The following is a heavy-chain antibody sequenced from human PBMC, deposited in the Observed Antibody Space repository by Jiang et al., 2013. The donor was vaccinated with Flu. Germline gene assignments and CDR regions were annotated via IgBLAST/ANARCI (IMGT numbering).Heavy chain of an antibody. V-gene: IGHV4-4*02. J-gene: IGHJ4*02. D-gene: IGHD5-12*01. CDR2: INHSGST. CDR3: ARETSHTGYYHYDSGYQAYFDY. Sequence: GLVKPWGPCPSPALSLVAPSAVITVELGPPAPGKGLEWIGEINHSGSTNYSPSLKSRVTMSIDKSKNQLSLQLTSVTAADTAVYYCARETSHTGYYHYDSGYQAYFDYWGQGTLVTVSS. CDR1: VAPSAVITV.